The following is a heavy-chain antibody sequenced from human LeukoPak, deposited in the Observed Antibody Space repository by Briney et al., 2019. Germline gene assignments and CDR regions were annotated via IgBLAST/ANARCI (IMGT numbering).Heavy chain of an antibody. Sequence: WETLSLTCTVSGGSISSYYWSWIRQPAGKGLEWIGRIYSSGSTNYSPSLKSRVTMSVDTSKNQFSLKLSSVTAADPAVYYCARGWFDPCGQETLDTVSS. CDR1: GGSISSYY. J-gene: IGHJ5*02. CDR3: ARGWFDP. V-gene: IGHV4-4*07. CDR2: IYSSGST.